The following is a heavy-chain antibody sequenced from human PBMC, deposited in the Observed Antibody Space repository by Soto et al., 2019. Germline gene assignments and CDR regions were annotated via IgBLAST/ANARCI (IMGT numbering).Heavy chain of an antibody. J-gene: IGHJ4*02. CDR1: GYSFTSDW. V-gene: IGHV5-51*01. CDR2: IYPGDSDT. D-gene: IGHD3-9*01. Sequence: GESRKISCKGSGYSFTSDWIGWVRQMPGKGLEWMGIIYPGDSDTRYSPSFQGQVTISADKSISTAYLQWSSLKASDTAMYYCARRLDYDILTGYSKYYFDYWGQGPLVTAPQ. CDR3: ARRLDYDILTGYSKYYFDY.